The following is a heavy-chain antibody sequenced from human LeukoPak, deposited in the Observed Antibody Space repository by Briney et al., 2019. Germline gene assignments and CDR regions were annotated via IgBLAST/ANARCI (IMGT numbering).Heavy chain of an antibody. D-gene: IGHD3-10*01. Sequence: PGSSLRLSCAASGFTFSRNVMLWVRQAPGKGLEWVALISYDGNNKFYADSVKGRFTISRDNSRNTLYLQMNSLIGEDAAVYSCARGGIPTGPYYYFYYIDVWAKGPRTPSP. J-gene: IGHJ6*03. V-gene: IGHV3-30*01. CDR1: GFTFSRNV. CDR3: ARGGIPTGPYYYFYYIDV. CDR2: ISYDGNNK.